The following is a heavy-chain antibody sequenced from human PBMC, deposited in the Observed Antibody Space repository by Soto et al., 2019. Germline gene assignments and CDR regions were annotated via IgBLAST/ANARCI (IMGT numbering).Heavy chain of an antibody. CDR3: EEVRYFDWSFDY. J-gene: IGHJ4*02. CDR2: ISGSGGST. Sequence: EVQLLESGGGLVQPGGSLRLSCAASGFTFSSYAMSWVRQAPGKGLEWVSAISGSGGSTYYADSVKGRFTISRDNSKNPVYLKKNSLGAEATAVYYCEEVRYFDWSFDYWGQGPLVAVSS. CDR1: GFTFSSYA. V-gene: IGHV3-23*01. D-gene: IGHD3-9*01.